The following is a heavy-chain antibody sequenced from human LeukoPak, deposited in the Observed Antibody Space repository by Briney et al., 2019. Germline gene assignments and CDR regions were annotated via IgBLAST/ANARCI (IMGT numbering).Heavy chain of an antibody. CDR3: ARVPTAIAAAGTVYYYYGMDV. V-gene: IGHV3-48*04. Sequence: GGSLRLSCAASGFTFSSYSMNWVRQAPGKGLEWVSYISSSSSTIYYADSVKSRFTISRDNAKNSLYLQMNSLRAEDTAVYYCARVPTAIAAAGTVYYYYGMDVWGQGTTVTVSS. J-gene: IGHJ6*02. CDR1: GFTFSSYS. D-gene: IGHD6-13*01. CDR2: ISSSSSTI.